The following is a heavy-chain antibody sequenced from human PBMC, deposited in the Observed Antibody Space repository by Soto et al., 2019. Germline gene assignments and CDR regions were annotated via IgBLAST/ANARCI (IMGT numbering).Heavy chain of an antibody. CDR1: GYTFASYG. J-gene: IGHJ3*02. D-gene: IGHD5-18*01. V-gene: IGHV1-18*01. CDR2: ISAYNGHT. Sequence: QVQLVQSGAEVKRPGASVRVSCKASGYTFASYGISWVRQAPGQGLEWMAWISAYNGHTNYSQSLQGRVLMTTDTSTNTAYMDLRRLRSDDTAVYYCARDSFTDKATVTWAFDIWGQGTMVTVSS. CDR3: ARDSFTDKATVTWAFDI.